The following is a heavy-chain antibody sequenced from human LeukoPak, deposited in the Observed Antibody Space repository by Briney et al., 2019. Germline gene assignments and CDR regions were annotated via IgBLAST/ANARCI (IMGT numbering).Heavy chain of an antibody. Sequence: GGSLRLSCAASGFPFTNYWMIWFRQTPGKGLEWVATIKQDGSEKYYVDSVKGRFTISRDNAKNSLYLQMNSLRVEDTAVYYCAPGGSTWCPRPLYWGQGTLVIVSS. J-gene: IGHJ4*02. D-gene: IGHD6-13*01. CDR1: GFPFTNYW. V-gene: IGHV3-7*01. CDR2: IKQDGSEK. CDR3: APGGSTWCPRPLY.